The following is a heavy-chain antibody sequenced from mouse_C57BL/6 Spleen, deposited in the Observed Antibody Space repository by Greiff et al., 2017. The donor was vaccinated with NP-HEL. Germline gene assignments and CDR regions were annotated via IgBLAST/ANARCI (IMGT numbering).Heavy chain of an antibody. CDR1: GYTFTEYT. CDR2: FYPGSGSI. J-gene: IGHJ2*01. CDR3: AKGDGYLDY. D-gene: IGHD2-3*01. Sequence: QVQLQQSGAELVKPGASVKLSCKASGYTFTEYTIHWVKQRSGQGLEWIGWFYPGSGSIKYNEKFKDKATLTVDTSSSTAYMELNSLTSEDSAVYYCAKGDGYLDYWGQGTTLTVSS. V-gene: IGHV1-62-2*01.